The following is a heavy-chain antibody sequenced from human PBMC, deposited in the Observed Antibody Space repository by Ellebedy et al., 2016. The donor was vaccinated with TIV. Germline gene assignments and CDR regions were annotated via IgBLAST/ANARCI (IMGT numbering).Heavy chain of an antibody. CDR1: GFTFDAYA. D-gene: IGHD5-24*01. CDR3: AKAVEMADALDI. V-gene: IGHV3-43*02. CDR2: ISGDGIIT. Sequence: PGGSLRLSCAASGFTFDAYAMHWVRQAPGKGLGWVSLISGDGIITYYSDSVRGRFTVSRDNSKTSLSLQMNSLRTEDTAFYYCAKAVEMADALDIWGQGTLVTVSS. J-gene: IGHJ3*02.